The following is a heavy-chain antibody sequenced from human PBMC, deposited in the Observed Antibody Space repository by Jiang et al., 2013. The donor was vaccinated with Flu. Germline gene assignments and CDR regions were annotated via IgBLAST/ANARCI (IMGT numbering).Heavy chain of an antibody. CDR2: INAGNGNT. Sequence: GAEVKKPGASVKVSCKASGYTFTSYAMHWVRQAPGQRLEWMGWINAGNGNTKYSQKFQGRVTITRDTSASTAYMELSSLRSEDTAVYYCARDIVVEWTNGMDVWGQGTTVTVSS. CDR1: GYTFTSYA. CDR3: ARDIVVEWTNGMDV. V-gene: IGHV1-3*01. J-gene: IGHJ6*02. D-gene: IGHD2-2*01.